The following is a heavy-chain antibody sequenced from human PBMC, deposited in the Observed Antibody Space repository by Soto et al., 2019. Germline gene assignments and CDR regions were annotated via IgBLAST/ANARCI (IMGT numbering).Heavy chain of an antibody. D-gene: IGHD3-9*01. Sequence: SETLSLTCAVYGGSFSGYYWSWIRQPPGKGLEWIGEINHSGSTNYNPSLKSRVTISVDTSKNQFSLKLSSVTAADTAVYYCARKVLRYFDWLLYLDYYYGMDVCGQRTTVTVSS. CDR3: ARKVLRYFDWLLYLDYYYGMDV. V-gene: IGHV4-34*01. CDR1: GGSFSGYY. CDR2: INHSGST. J-gene: IGHJ6*02.